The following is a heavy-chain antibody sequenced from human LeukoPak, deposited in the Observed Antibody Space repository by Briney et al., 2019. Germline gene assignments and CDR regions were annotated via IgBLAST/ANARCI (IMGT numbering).Heavy chain of an antibody. CDR1: GYTFTSYY. J-gene: IGHJ6*02. CDR3: ASVARPYYYGMDV. V-gene: IGHV1-46*01. D-gene: IGHD6-6*01. CDR2: INPSGGST. Sequence: ASVKVSCKASGYTFTSYYMHWVRQAPGQGLEWMGIINPSGGSTSNAQKFQGRVTITADKSTSTAYMELSSLRSEDTAVYYCASVARPYYYGMDVWGQGTTVTVSS.